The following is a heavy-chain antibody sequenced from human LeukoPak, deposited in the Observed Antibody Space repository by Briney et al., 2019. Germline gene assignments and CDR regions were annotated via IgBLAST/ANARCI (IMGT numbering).Heavy chain of an antibody. D-gene: IGHD1-26*01. Sequence: PGGSLRLSCAASGFSVSSKYMSWVRQAPGKGLEWVSVIYGADGTYYADSVKGRFSISRDKSKNTLYLQMNNLRPEDTAVYYCARDGLLGAINPFDNWGQGTLVTVSS. J-gene: IGHJ4*02. V-gene: IGHV3-66*01. CDR3: ARDGLLGAINPFDN. CDR1: GFSVSSKY. CDR2: IYGADGT.